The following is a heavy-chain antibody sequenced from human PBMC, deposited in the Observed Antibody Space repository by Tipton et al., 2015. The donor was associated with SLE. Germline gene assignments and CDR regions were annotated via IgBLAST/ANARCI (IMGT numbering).Heavy chain of an antibody. CDR3: ARDRMVVNY. D-gene: IGHD2-15*01. V-gene: IGHV4-59*01. CDR2: IDNTGRT. J-gene: IGHJ4*02. Sequence: TLSLTCTVSGVSISSYFWTWIRQPPGKGLEWIGFIDNTGRTSYNPSVKSRVTISIDTSKNQFSLKLASVTAADTAVYYCARDRMVVNYWGQGPPVSVSS. CDR1: GVSISSYF.